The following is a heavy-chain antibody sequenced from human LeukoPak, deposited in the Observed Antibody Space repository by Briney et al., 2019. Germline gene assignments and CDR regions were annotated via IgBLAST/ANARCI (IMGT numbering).Heavy chain of an antibody. J-gene: IGHJ4*02. Sequence: GGSLRLPCAASGFTFSSYAMSWVRQAPGKGLEWVSAISGSGGSTYYADSVKGRFTISRDNSKNTLYLQMNSLRAEDTAVYYCAKARYYYDSSGYSGLDYWGQGTLVTVSS. V-gene: IGHV3-23*01. D-gene: IGHD3-22*01. CDR2: ISGSGGST. CDR1: GFTFSSYA. CDR3: AKARYYYDSSGYSGLDY.